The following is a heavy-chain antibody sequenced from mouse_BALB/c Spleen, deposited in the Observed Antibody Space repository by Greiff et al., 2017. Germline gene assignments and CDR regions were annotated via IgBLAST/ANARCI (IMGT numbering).Heavy chain of an antibody. V-gene: IGHV3-6*02. CDR2: ISYDGSN. J-gene: IGHJ4*01. CDR3: ARGVYTLYTMGN. CDR1: GYSITSGYY. D-gene: IGHD5-1-1*01. Sequence: EVKLLESGPGLVKPSQSLSLTCSVTGYSITSGYYWNWIRQFPGNKLEWMGYISYDGSNNYNPSLKNRISITRDTSKNQFFLKLNSVTTEDTATYYCARGVYTLYTMGNWGEKTPVTVSS.